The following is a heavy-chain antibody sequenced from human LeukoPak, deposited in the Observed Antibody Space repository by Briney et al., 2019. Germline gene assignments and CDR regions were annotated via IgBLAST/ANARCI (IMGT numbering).Heavy chain of an antibody. V-gene: IGHV3-23*01. CDR2: IGGSGGRT. J-gene: IGHJ4*02. CDR3: ASWDYDSSGFDY. Sequence: GGSLRLSCAVSGITLSNYGMSWVRQAPGKGLEWVAGIGGSGGRTNYADSVKGRFTISRDNAKNSLYLQMNSLRAEDTAVYYCASWDYDSSGFDYWGQGTLVTVSS. D-gene: IGHD3-22*01. CDR1: GITLSNYG.